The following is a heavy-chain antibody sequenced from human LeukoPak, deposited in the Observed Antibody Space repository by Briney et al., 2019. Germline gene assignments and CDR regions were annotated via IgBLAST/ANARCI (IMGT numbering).Heavy chain of an antibody. J-gene: IGHJ4*02. Sequence: SETLSLTCTVSGGSISSDCWSWIRQPPGKGLEWIGTIYYSGSTYYNPSLKSRVTISVDASKNQFSLKLSSVTAADTAVYYCARQGSGNYLSPVNYWGQGTLVTVSS. CDR2: IYYSGST. V-gene: IGHV4-39*01. CDR3: ARQGSGNYLSPVNY. D-gene: IGHD1-26*01. CDR1: GGSISSDC.